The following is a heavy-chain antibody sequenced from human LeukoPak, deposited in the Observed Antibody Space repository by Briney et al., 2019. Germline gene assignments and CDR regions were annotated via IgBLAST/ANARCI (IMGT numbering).Heavy chain of an antibody. J-gene: IGHJ6*03. CDR3: ARGRGDYSSYYYYYYMDV. CDR2: IYTSGST. CDR1: GGSISSYY. V-gene: IGHV4-4*07. Sequence: PSETLSPTCTVSGGSISSYYWSWIRQPAGKGLEWIGRIYTSGSTSYNPSLKSRVTMSVDTSKNQFSLKLSSVTAADTAVYYCARGRGDYSSYYYYYYMDVWGKGTTVTVSS. D-gene: IGHD4-17*01.